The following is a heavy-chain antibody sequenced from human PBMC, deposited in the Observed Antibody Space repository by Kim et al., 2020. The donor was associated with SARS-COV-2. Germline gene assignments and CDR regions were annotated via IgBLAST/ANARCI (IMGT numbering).Heavy chain of an antibody. CDR2: IWYDGSNK. CDR3: ARQRLVLNGFDI. CDR1: GFTFSSYG. J-gene: IGHJ3*02. V-gene: IGHV3-33*01. Sequence: GGSLRLSCAASGFTFSSYGMHWVRQAPGKGLEWVAVIWYDGSNKYYADSVKGRFTISRDNSKNTLYLQMNSLRAEDTAVYYCARQRLVLNGFDIWGQGNMVPVST. D-gene: IGHD3-9*01.